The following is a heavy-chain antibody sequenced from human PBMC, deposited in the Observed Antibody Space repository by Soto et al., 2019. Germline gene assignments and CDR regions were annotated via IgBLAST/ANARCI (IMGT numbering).Heavy chain of an antibody. CDR1: GRSINSYY. Sequence: SETLSLTCNVSGRSINSYYWSWVRQPPGKGLEWIGYIYDSGITSYNPSLKSRVTMSADTSKNQSSLELTSVTGADTAVYYCARTYDSNGYANEFDSWGQGILVTVSS. J-gene: IGHJ4*02. CDR2: IYDSGIT. V-gene: IGHV4-59*01. D-gene: IGHD3-22*01. CDR3: ARTYDSNGYANEFDS.